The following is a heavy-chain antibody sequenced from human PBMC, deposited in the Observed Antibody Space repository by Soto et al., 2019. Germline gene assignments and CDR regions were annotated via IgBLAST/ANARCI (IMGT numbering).Heavy chain of an antibody. D-gene: IGHD3-22*01. V-gene: IGHV4-38-2*01. Sequence: SETLSLTCAVSCYSITTGYYWGWVRRPPGKGLEWIGSVYHSGRTSYNPSLESRVTISVDTSKNQFSLRLSSVTATDTAVYYCARGVNYYDSSGFCPRDYWGQGILVTVSS. J-gene: IGHJ4*02. CDR1: CYSITTGYY. CDR3: ARGVNYYDSSGFCPRDY. CDR2: VYHSGRT.